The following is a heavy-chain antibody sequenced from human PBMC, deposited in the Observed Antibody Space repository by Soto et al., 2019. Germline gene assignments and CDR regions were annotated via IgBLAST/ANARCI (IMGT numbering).Heavy chain of an antibody. J-gene: IGHJ6*02. CDR2: INHSGNT. CDR1: GGSFSGYY. CDR3: ARTGGMDV. V-gene: IGHV4-34*01. Sequence: QVQLQQWGAGLLKPSETLSLTCAVYGGSFSGYYWSWLRQPPGKGPEWIGEINHSGNTKYTPSLESRVTISVDTSKNQFSRKLNSVSDADTAVYYCARTGGMDVWSQGATVTVSS.